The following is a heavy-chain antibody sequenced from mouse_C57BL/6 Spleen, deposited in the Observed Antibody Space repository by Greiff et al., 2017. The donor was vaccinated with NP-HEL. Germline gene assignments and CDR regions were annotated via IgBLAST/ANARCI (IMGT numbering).Heavy chain of an antibody. J-gene: IGHJ1*03. CDR3: AREAGTKWYFDV. CDR1: GYAFSSSW. D-gene: IGHD4-1*01. CDR2: IYPGGGDT. Sequence: QVQLQQSGPELVKPGASVKISCKASGYAFSSSWMNWVKQRPGKGLEWIGRIYPGGGDTNYNGTFQGKATLTADKSSSTAYMQLSSLTSEDSAVYFCAREAGTKWYFDVWGTGTTVTVSS. V-gene: IGHV1-82*01.